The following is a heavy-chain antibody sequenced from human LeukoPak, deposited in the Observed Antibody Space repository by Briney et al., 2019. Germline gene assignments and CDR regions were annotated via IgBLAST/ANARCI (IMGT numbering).Heavy chain of an antibody. J-gene: IGHJ4*02. Sequence: ASVKVSCKASGYTFTCYGISWVRQAPGQGLEWMGWISAYNGNTNYAQKLQGRVTMTTDTSTSTAYMELRSLRSDDTAVYYCARENIYSGYDSYFDYWGQGTLVTVSS. V-gene: IGHV1-18*01. D-gene: IGHD5-12*01. CDR1: GYTFTCYG. CDR2: ISAYNGNT. CDR3: ARENIYSGYDSYFDY.